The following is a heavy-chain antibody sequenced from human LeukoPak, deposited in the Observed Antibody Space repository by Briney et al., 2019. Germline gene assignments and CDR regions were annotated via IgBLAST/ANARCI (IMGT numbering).Heavy chain of an antibody. CDR1: GFTFNNYW. D-gene: IGHD1-7*01. J-gene: IGHJ4*02. CDR3: GKDTGNFYVDQ. Sequence: GGSLRLSCEASGFTFNNYWMTGVRQAPGKGLEWVANIKGDGSVEACADSLRGRFTISRDNAKNSLYLQMAGLRAEDTGLYYCGKDTGNFYVDQWGQGTLVTVSS. V-gene: IGHV3-7*04. CDR2: IKGDGSVE.